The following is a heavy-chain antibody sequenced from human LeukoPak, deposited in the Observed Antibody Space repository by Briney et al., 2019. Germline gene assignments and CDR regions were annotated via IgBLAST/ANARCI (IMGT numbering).Heavy chain of an antibody. CDR3: AKDDNWLQFES. CDR2: ITGSGATT. Sequence: GGSLRLSCAASGFTFSSYEMNWVRQAPGKGLEWVSGITGSGATTYYADSVKGRFTISRDNSKNTLYLQMNSLRAEDTAVYYCAKDDNWLQFESWGQGTLVTVSS. J-gene: IGHJ5*01. CDR1: GFTFSSYE. V-gene: IGHV3-23*01. D-gene: IGHD5-24*01.